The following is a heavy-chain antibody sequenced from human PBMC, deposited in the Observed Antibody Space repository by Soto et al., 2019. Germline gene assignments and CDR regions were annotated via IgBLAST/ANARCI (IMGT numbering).Heavy chain of an antibody. Sequence: QLHLVQSGAVVKKPGASVTVSCSASGYPVTAYYMHWVRQAPGRGLEWMGGINPATGAGKYTQTLPGGVPLTRGTSTRSVFRELSGLTSEDTAAFYWARGGGVGVAGSAAFDMWGQGTLVTVSS. J-gene: IGHJ3*02. D-gene: IGHD3-3*01. CDR1: GYPVTAYY. CDR2: INPATGAG. V-gene: IGHV1-2*02. CDR3: ARGGGVGVAGSAAFDM.